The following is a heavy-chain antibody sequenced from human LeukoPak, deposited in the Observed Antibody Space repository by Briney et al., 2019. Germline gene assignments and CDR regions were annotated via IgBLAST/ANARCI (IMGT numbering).Heavy chain of an antibody. CDR3: ARAPYCSSTSCYLLWFDP. Sequence: SETLSLTCTVSGGSISSYYWSWVRQPLGKGLEWIGYIYYSGSTNYNPSLKSRVTISVDTSKNQFSLKLSSVTAADTAVYYCARAPYCSSTSCYLLWFDPWGQGTLVTVSS. J-gene: IGHJ5*02. CDR2: IYYSGST. CDR1: GGSISSYY. D-gene: IGHD2-2*01. V-gene: IGHV4-59*01.